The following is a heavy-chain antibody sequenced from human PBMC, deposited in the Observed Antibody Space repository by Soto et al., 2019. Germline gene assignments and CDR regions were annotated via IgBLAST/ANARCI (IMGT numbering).Heavy chain of an antibody. CDR2: MNPKSGGA. CDR3: TRENIENSDGLYDAFDI. D-gene: IGHD5-18*01. J-gene: IGHJ3*02. V-gene: IGHV1-2*02. CDR1: GYTFTDY. Sequence: ASVKVSCKTSGYTFTDYSHWVRQAPGQGLEWMGWMNPKSGGAYFAQKFQGRVTLTRDTSIGTAYIEVNSLTSDDTAVYFCTRENIENSDGLYDAFDIWGQGTTVTVSS.